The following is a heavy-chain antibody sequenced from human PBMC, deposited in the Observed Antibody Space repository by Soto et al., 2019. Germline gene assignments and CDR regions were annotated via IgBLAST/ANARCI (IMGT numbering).Heavy chain of an antibody. D-gene: IGHD1-26*01. J-gene: IGHJ4*02. CDR2: VKSQGDGGTT. CDR3: TTRVGH. V-gene: IGHV3-15*01. Sequence: EIQLVESGGGLVKPGGSLRLSCAASGFNFNDAWMSWVRQAPGKGLEWVGRVKSQGDGGTTDYAAPVNGRFIVSRQYDKKRLYLAISNLRNRDSGLYVCTTRVGHWGQGVRVTVSS. CDR1: GFNFNDAW.